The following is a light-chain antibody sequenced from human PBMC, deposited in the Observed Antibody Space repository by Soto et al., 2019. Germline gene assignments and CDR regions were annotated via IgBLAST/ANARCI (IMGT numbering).Light chain of an antibody. CDR2: DVT. J-gene: IGLJ1*01. Sequence: QFVLTHPSSVSGSPGQFIAISCTGTNSDVGAYNSVSWYQQYPGKAPKLMIHDVTNRPSGVSDRFSGSKSGNTASLTISGLQAEDEADYYCSSYTSSSSYVFGSGIKVT. V-gene: IGLV2-14*01. CDR3: SSYTSSSSYV. CDR1: NSDVGAYNS.